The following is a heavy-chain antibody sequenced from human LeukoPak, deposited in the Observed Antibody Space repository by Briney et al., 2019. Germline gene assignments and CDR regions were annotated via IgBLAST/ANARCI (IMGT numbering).Heavy chain of an antibody. CDR3: ARDGNCSSTSCYDWFDP. V-gene: IGHV7-4-1*01. J-gene: IGHJ5*02. CDR2: INTNTGNP. CDR1: GYTFTSYA. Sequence: ASVKVSCKASGYTFTSYAMNWVRQAPGQGREWRGWINTNTGNPTYAQGFTGRFVFSLDTSVSTAYLQICSLKAEDTAVYYCARDGNCSSTSCYDWFDPWGQGTLVTVSS. D-gene: IGHD2-2*01.